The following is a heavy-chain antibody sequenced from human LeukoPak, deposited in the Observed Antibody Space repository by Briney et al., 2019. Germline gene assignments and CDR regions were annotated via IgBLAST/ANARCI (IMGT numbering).Heavy chain of an antibody. Sequence: GASVKVSCKASGYTFTSCYMHWVRQAPGQGLEWMGIINPSSGSTSYAQKFQGRVTMTRDTSTSTVDMELSSLTFEDTAVYYCARGGTVTTAPIDYWGQGTLVTVSS. J-gene: IGHJ4*02. CDR2: INPSSGST. V-gene: IGHV1-46*01. CDR1: GYTFTSCY. D-gene: IGHD4-17*01. CDR3: ARGGTVTTAPIDY.